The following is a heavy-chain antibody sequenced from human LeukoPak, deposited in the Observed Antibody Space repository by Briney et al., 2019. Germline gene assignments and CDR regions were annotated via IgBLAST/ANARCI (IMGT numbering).Heavy chain of an antibody. D-gene: IGHD4-23*01. V-gene: IGHV3-66*01. CDR2: IYSGGST. Sequence: GGSLRLSCAASGFTVGSNYMSWVRQAPGKGLEWVSVIYSGGSTYYADSVKGRFTISRDNSKNTLYLQMNSLRAEDTAVYYCARSPTPPYYYGMDVWGQGTTVTVSS. J-gene: IGHJ6*02. CDR1: GFTVGSNY. CDR3: ARSPTPPYYYGMDV.